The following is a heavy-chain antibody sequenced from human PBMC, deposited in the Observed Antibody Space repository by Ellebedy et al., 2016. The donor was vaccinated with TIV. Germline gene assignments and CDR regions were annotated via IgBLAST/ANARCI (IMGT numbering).Heavy chain of an antibody. CDR2: IIPIFGRA. J-gene: IGHJ4*02. Sequence: SVKVSCXASGYTFTSYDINWVRQATGQGLEWMGGIIPIFGRANYAQKFQGRVTITADESTSTAYMELSSLRSEDTAVYYCARALRYCSSTSCSRPPLGYWGQGTLVTVSS. D-gene: IGHD2-2*01. CDR3: ARALRYCSSTSCSRPPLGY. CDR1: GYTFTSYD. V-gene: IGHV1-69*13.